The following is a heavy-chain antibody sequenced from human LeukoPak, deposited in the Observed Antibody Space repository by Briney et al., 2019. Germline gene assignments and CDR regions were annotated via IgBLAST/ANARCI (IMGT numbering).Heavy chain of an antibody. CDR1: GYTFSGNG. CDR3: ARVRTRVFGAYYYMDV. V-gene: IGHV1-18*01. CDR2: ISPFYGET. J-gene: IGHJ6*03. Sequence: ASVKVSCKTSGYTFSGNGITWVRQAPGQGLEWMGWISPFYGETKYAQKLQGRVAMTTDPSTSTAYMELRSLRPDDTAVYYCARVRTRVFGAYYYMDVWGKGTTVTVSS. D-gene: IGHD3-3*01.